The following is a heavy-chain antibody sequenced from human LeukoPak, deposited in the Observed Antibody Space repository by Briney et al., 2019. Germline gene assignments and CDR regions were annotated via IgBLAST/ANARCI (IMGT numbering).Heavy chain of an antibody. CDR1: GFTFSSYA. V-gene: IGHV3-23*01. CDR2: ISGSGGST. J-gene: IGHJ4*02. D-gene: IGHD6-19*01. CDR3: AKDSGWYQGLDY. Sequence: GGSLRLSRAASGFTFSSYAMSWVRQAPGKGLEWVSAISGSGGSTYYADSVKGRFTISRDNSKNTLYLQMNSLRAEDTAVYYCAKDSGWYQGLDYWGQGTLVTVSS.